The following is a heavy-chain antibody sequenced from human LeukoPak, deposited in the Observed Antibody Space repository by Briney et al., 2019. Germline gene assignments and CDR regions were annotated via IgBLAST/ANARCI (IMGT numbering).Heavy chain of an antibody. J-gene: IGHJ4*02. V-gene: IGHV3-7*01. D-gene: IGHD2-2*01. CDR1: GFSFRTYW. CDR2: MDPDGSKR. CDR3: ARDLGAYGYCSSTSCSGLDY. Sequence: GGSLRLSCAASGFSFRTYWMTWVRQAPGQGLEWVANMDPDGSKRYYVDSVKGRFTISIDHAKNSLYLQMNSLRAEDTAVYYCARDLGAYGYCSSTSCSGLDYWGQGTLVTVSS.